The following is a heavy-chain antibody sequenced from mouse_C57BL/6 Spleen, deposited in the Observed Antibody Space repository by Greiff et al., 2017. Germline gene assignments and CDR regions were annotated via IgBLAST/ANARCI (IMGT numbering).Heavy chain of an antibody. CDR2: ISSKSSNYAT. CDR3: VRSRNDYAMDY. CDR1: GFTFNTYA. V-gene: IGHV10-3*01. Sequence: EVKLMESGGGLVQPKGSLKLSCAASGFTFNTYAMHWVRQAPGKGLEWVARISSKSSNYATYYADSVKDRFTISRDDSQSMLYLQMNNLKTEDTAVYYCVRSRNDYAMDYWGQGTTVTVSS. J-gene: IGHJ4*01.